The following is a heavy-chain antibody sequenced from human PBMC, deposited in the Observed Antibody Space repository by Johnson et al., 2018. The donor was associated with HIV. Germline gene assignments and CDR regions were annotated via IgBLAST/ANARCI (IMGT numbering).Heavy chain of an antibody. Sequence: VQLVESGGGLVQPGGSLRLSCAASGFTFSSYAMSWVRQAPGKGLEWVSAISGSGGSTYYADSVKGRFTISRDNSKNTLYLQMNSLRAEDTAVYYCARGARRITMIVEVNKAFDIWGQGTMVTVSS. CDR1: GFTFSSYA. V-gene: IGHV3-23*04. D-gene: IGHD3-22*01. J-gene: IGHJ3*02. CDR2: ISGSGGST. CDR3: ARGARRITMIVEVNKAFDI.